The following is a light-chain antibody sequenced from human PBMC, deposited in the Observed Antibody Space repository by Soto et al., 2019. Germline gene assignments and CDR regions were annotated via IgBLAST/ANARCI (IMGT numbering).Light chain of an antibody. J-gene: IGLJ1*01. CDR3: SSYTSSSTLV. CDR1: SIDVGGYNY. CDR2: EVS. Sequence: QSALTQHASVSGSPGQTITISGTGTSIDVGGYNYVSWYQQHPGKAPKLMIYEVSNRPSGVSNRFSGSKSGNTASLTISGLQAEDEADYYCSSYTSSSTLVFGTGTKVTVL. V-gene: IGLV2-14*01.